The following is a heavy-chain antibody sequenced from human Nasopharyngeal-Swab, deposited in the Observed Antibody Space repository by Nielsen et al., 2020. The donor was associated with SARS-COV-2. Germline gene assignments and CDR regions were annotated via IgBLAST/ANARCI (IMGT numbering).Heavy chain of an antibody. J-gene: IGHJ4*02. CDR2: ISSSGSTI. CDR3: ARVDADYDFWSGSKSGLFDY. D-gene: IGHD3-3*01. CDR1: GFTFSDYY. V-gene: IGHV3-11*04. Sequence: GESLKISCAASGFTFSDYYMSWIRQAPGKGLEWVSYISSSGSTIYYADSVKGRFTISRDNAKNSLYLQMNSLRAEDTAVYYCARVDADYDFWSGSKSGLFDYWGQGTLVTVSS.